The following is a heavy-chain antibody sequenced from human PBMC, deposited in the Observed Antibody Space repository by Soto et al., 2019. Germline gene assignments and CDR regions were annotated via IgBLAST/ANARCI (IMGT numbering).Heavy chain of an antibody. CDR2: INHSGST. CDR3: ARSVVRGVGYYYYGMDV. CDR1: GGSFSGYY. D-gene: IGHD3-10*01. V-gene: IGHV4-34*01. J-gene: IGHJ6*02. Sequence: PSETLSLTCAAYGGSFSGYYWSWIRQPPGKGLEWIGEINHSGSTNYNPSLKSRVTISVDTSKNQFSLKLSSVTAADTAVYYCARSVVRGVGYYYYGMDVWGQGTTVTVSS.